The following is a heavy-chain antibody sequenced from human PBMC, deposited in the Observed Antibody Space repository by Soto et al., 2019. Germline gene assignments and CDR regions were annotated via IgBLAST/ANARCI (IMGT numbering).Heavy chain of an antibody. CDR1: GFTFSSYG. J-gene: IGHJ4*02. CDR2: ISYDGSNK. D-gene: IGHD1-26*01. V-gene: IGHV3-30*18. Sequence: GGSLRLSCAASGFTFSSYGMHWVRQAPGKGLEWVAVISYDGSNKYYADSVKGRFTISRDNSKNTLYLQMNSLRAEDTAVYYCAKDLGGSYYDFDYWGQGPLVTVSS. CDR3: AKDLGGSYYDFDY.